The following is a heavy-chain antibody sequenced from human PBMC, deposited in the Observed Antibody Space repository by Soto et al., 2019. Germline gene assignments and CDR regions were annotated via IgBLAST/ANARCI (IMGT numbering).Heavy chain of an antibody. CDR3: ARDQGYCSGGSCPYGMDV. Sequence: GGSLRLSXAASGFTFSDYYMSWIRQAPGKGLEWVSYISSSGSTIYYADSVKGRFTISRDNAKNSLYLQMNSLRAEDTAVYYCARDQGYCSGGSCPYGMDVWGQGTTVTVSS. CDR2: ISSSGSTI. V-gene: IGHV3-11*01. CDR1: GFTFSDYY. J-gene: IGHJ6*02. D-gene: IGHD2-15*01.